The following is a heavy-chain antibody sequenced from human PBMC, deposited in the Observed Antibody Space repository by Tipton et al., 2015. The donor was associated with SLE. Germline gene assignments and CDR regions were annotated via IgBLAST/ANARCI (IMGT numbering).Heavy chain of an antibody. V-gene: IGHV4-30-4*01. CDR1: GGSISSGDYY. D-gene: IGHD4-17*01. Sequence: TLSLTCTVSGGSISSGDYYWSWVRQPPGKGLEWIGYIYYSGSTYYNPSLKSRVTISVDTSKNQFSLELSSVTAADTAVYYCARDDGDSYRDAFDIWGQGTMVTVSS. CDR2: IYYSGST. J-gene: IGHJ3*02. CDR3: ARDDGDSYRDAFDI.